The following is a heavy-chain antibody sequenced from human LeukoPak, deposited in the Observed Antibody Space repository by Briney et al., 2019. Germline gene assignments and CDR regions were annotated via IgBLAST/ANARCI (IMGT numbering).Heavy chain of an antibody. V-gene: IGHV1-2*02. CDR3: ARGGLTTVTPFDY. J-gene: IGHJ4*02. CDR1: GYTFTSYG. Sequence: ASVKVSCKASGYTFTSYGIGWVRQAPGQGLEWMGWINPNSGGTNYAQKFQGRVTMTRDTSISTAYMELSRLRSDDTAVYYCARGGLTTVTPFDYWGQGTLVTVSS. CDR2: INPNSGGT. D-gene: IGHD4-17*01.